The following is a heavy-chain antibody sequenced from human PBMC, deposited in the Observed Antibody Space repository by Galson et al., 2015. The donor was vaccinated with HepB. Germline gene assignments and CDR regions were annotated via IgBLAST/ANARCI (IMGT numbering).Heavy chain of an antibody. CDR3: AREGIGKDAFDI. CDR1: GFTFSSYA. Sequence: SLRLSCAASGFTFSSYAMHWVRQAPGKGLEWVAVISYDGSNKYYADSVKGRFTTSRDNSKNTLYLQMNSLRAEDTAVYYCAREGIGKDAFDIWGQGTMVTVSS. CDR2: ISYDGSNK. J-gene: IGHJ3*02. V-gene: IGHV3-30-3*01. D-gene: IGHD1-26*01.